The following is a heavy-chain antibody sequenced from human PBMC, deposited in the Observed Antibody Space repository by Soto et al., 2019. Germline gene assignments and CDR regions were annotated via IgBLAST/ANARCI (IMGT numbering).Heavy chain of an antibody. Sequence: QVQLVQSGAEVKKPGSSVNVSCKASGGTFSNYAISWVRQAPGQGLEWMGGIIPIFGTANYAKKFQGRVTITADESTSTAYMELSSLRSEDTAIYYCAVGSVDIVPTGMKPFDPWGQGTLVTVSS. J-gene: IGHJ5*02. V-gene: IGHV1-69*12. CDR1: GGTFSNYA. CDR2: IIPIFGTA. CDR3: AVGSVDIVPTGMKPFDP. D-gene: IGHD5-12*01.